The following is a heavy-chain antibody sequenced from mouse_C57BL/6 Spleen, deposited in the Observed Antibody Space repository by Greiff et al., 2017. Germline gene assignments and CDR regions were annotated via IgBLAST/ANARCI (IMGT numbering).Heavy chain of an antibody. D-gene: IGHD3-3*01. J-gene: IGHJ2*01. CDR3: ARRGTYFDY. CDR1: GYAFTSSW. CDR2: VYPGDGDT. Sequence: VKLQESGPELVKPGASVKISCKASGYAFTSSWMNWVKQRPGQGLEWIGRVYPGDGDTNYNGKFKGKATLTADKSSSTAYMQLSSLTSEDSAVYFCARRGTYFDYWGQGTTLTVSS. V-gene: IGHV1-82*01.